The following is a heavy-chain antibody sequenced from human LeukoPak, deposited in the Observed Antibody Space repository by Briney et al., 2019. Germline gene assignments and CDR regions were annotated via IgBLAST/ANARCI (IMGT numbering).Heavy chain of an antibody. Sequence: SETLSLTCLVSSGSVSSYYWAWIRQPPGKGLEWIGYIYHTGSNNYSPSLKSRVTMYVDTSKNQLSLKLSSVTAADTAMYYCARARYTNSWYAVDIWGQGTMVTVSS. CDR3: ARARYTNSWYAVDI. CDR2: IYHTGSN. CDR1: SGSVSSYY. J-gene: IGHJ3*02. D-gene: IGHD6-13*01. V-gene: IGHV4-59*08.